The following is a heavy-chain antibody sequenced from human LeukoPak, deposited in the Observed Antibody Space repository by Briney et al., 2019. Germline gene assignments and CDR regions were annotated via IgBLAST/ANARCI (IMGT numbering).Heavy chain of an antibody. D-gene: IGHD6-13*01. Sequence: ASVKVSCKASGYTFTGYYMHWVRQAPGQGLEWMGWINPNSGGTNYAQKFQGRVTMTRGTSISTAYMELSRLRSDDTAVYYCARDRADIAAGWFDHWGQGTLVTVSS. CDR1: GYTFTGYY. J-gene: IGHJ5*02. V-gene: IGHV1-2*02. CDR3: ARDRADIAAGWFDH. CDR2: INPNSGGT.